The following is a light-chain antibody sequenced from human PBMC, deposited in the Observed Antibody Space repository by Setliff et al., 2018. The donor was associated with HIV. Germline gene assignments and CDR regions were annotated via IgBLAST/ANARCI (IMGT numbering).Light chain of an antibody. J-gene: IGLJ1*01. V-gene: IGLV2-14*01. Sequence: QSAMTQPASVSGSPGQSITISCTGTSSDVGGDNYVSWYQQHPGKAPQLMIYEVTNRPSGVSNRFSGSKSGNTASLTISGLQVEDESDYYCCSYAHGSTYVFGTGTKVTVL. CDR1: SSDVGGDNY. CDR3: CSYAHGSTYV. CDR2: EVT.